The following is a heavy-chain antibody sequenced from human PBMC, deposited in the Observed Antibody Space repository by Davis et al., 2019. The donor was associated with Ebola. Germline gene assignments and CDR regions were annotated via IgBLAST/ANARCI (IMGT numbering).Heavy chain of an antibody. V-gene: IGHV3-23*01. Sequence: GGSLRLPCAASGFTISRNYMSRVREAPGKGLEWVSAISGSGGSTYYADSVKGRITISRDNSKNTLYLHMNSLRAEDTAVYYCAKSVGLVGATHYFDYWGQGTLVTVSS. CDR3: AKSVGLVGATHYFDY. CDR2: ISGSGGST. CDR1: GFTISRNY. J-gene: IGHJ4*02. D-gene: IGHD1-26*01.